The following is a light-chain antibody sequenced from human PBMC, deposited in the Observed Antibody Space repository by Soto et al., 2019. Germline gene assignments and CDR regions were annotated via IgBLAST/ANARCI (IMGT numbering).Light chain of an antibody. J-gene: IGKJ4*01. CDR1: QSVSSY. CDR2: DAS. CDR3: QQRSTLPGALT. V-gene: IGKV3-11*01. Sequence: EIVLTQSPATLSLSPGERATLSCRASQSVSSYLAWYQQKPGQAPRLLIYDASNRATGIPARFSGSGSGTDFTLTISSLEPEDFAVYYCQQRSTLPGALTFGGGTKVEIK.